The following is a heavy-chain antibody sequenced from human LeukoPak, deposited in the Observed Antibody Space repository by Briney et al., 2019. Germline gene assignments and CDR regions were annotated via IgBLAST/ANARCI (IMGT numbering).Heavy chain of an antibody. CDR1: GGSFSGYY. D-gene: IGHD3-3*01. Sequence: PSETLSLTCAVYGGSFSGYYWSWIRQPPGKGLEWIGEINHSGSTNYNPSLKSRVTISVDTSKNQFSLKLSSVTAADTAVYYCARGHPRFGVVSPGGDYFDYWGQGTLVTVSS. V-gene: IGHV4-34*01. J-gene: IGHJ4*02. CDR3: ARGHPRFGVVSPGGDYFDY. CDR2: INHSGST.